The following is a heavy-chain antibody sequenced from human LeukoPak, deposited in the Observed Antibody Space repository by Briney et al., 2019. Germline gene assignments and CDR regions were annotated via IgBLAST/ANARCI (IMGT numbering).Heavy chain of an antibody. V-gene: IGHV4-30-4*01. Sequence: SETLSLTCTVSGGSISSGDYYWSWIRQPPGKGLEWIGYIYYSGSTYYNPSLKSRVTISVDTSKNQFSLKLSSVTAADTAVYYCARGGGDYYDDLWGQGTLVTVSS. CDR3: ARGGGDYYDDL. CDR2: IYYSGST. J-gene: IGHJ4*02. CDR1: GGSISSGDYY. D-gene: IGHD3-22*01.